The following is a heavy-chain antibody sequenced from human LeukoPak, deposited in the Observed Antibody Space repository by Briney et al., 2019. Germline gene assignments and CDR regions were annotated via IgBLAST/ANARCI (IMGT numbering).Heavy chain of an antibody. CDR2: ISSSGTI. CDR3: ARDHLDTSAGTYYYYMDV. Sequence: GGSLRLSCAASGFTFSSYEMNWVRQAPGKGLEWVSYISSSGTIYYADSVKGRFTISRDNAKNSLYLQMNSLRAEDTAVYYCARDHLDTSAGTYYYYMDVWGKGTTVTISS. CDR1: GFTFSSYE. V-gene: IGHV3-48*03. D-gene: IGHD3-10*01. J-gene: IGHJ6*03.